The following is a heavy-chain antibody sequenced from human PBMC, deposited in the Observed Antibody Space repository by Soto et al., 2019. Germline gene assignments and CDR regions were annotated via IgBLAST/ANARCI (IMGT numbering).Heavy chain of an antibody. D-gene: IGHD1-20*01. Sequence: SETLSLTCAVYGGSFSGYYWSWIRQPPGKGLEWIGEINHSGSTNYNPSLKSRVTISVDTSKNQFSLKLSSVTAGDTAVYYCARSYVTGTYYFDYWGQGTLVTVSS. CDR2: INHSGST. CDR3: ARSYVTGTYYFDY. CDR1: GGSFSGYY. V-gene: IGHV4-34*01. J-gene: IGHJ4*02.